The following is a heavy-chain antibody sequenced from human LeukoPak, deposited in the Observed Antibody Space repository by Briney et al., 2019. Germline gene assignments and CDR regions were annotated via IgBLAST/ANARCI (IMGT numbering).Heavy chain of an antibody. Sequence: SETLSLTCTVSGASVSSSSYYWGWIRQPPGKGLEWIGSIYYSGSTYYNLSLKSRVTISVDTSKNQFSLNLSSVTAADTAVYYCAAPSVASARFDYWGQGTLVTVSS. CDR2: IYYSGST. V-gene: IGHV4-39*01. CDR3: AAPSVASARFDY. J-gene: IGHJ4*02. D-gene: IGHD6-6*01. CDR1: GASVSSSSYY.